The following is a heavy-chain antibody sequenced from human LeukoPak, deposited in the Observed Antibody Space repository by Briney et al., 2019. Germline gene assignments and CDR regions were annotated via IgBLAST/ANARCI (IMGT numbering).Heavy chain of an antibody. CDR2: IYYSGST. CDR1: GGSTSSSSYY. V-gene: IGHV4-39*01. CDR3: ARLPFIADNWFDP. Sequence: PSETLSLTCTVSGGSTSSSSYYWGWIRQPPGKGLEWIGSIYYSGSTYYNPSLKSRVTISVDTSKNQFSLKLSSVTAADTAVYYCARLPFIADNWFDPWGQGTLVTVSS. J-gene: IGHJ5*02. D-gene: IGHD6-13*01.